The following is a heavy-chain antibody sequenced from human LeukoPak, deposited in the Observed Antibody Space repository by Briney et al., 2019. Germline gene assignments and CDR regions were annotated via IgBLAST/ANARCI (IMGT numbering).Heavy chain of an antibody. J-gene: IGHJ6*03. D-gene: IGHD1-26*01. CDR2: IKSKTDGGTT. Sequence: GGSLRLSCAASGFTFSNAWMSWVRQAPGKGLEWVGRIKSKTDGGTTDYAAPVKGRFTISRDDSKNTLYLQMNSLKTEDTAVYYCTRCGSYYRGHYYYMDVWGKGTTVTVSS. CDR3: TRCGSYYRGHYYYMDV. V-gene: IGHV3-15*01. CDR1: GFTFSNAW.